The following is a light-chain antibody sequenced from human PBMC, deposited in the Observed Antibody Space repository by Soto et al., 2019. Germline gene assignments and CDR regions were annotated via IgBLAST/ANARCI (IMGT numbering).Light chain of an antibody. CDR3: TSFTSSDTHV. J-gene: IGLJ1*01. V-gene: IGLV2-14*03. Sequence: QSALTQPASVSGSPGQSITISCTGTSSDVGGYNIVSWYQQHPGKAPKLVIYDVSNRPSGISDRFSGSKSGNTASLTISGLQAEDEADYYCTSFTSSDTHVFGTVTKVTVL. CDR1: SSDVGGYNI. CDR2: DVS.